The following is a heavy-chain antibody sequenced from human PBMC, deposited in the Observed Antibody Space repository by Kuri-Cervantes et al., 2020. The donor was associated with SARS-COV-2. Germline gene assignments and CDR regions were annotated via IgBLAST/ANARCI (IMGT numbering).Heavy chain of an antibody. D-gene: IGHD3-3*01. V-gene: IGHV3-7*01. Sequence: GGSLRLSCAASGFTFSSYWMSWVRQAPGKGLEWVANIKQDGSEKYYVDSVKGRFTISRDNAKSSLYLQMNSLRAEDTAVYYCAREFFGVVNGYFDYWGQGTLVTVSS. J-gene: IGHJ4*02. CDR2: IKQDGSEK. CDR1: GFTFSSYW. CDR3: AREFFGVVNGYFDY.